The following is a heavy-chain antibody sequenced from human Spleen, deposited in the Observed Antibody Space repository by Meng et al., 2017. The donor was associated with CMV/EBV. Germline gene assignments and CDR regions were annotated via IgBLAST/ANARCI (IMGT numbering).Heavy chain of an antibody. CDR2: INSDGSST. Sequence: GGSLRLSCAASGFTFSSYWMHWVRQAPGKGLVWVSRINSDGSSTSYADSVKGRFNISRDNAKNTLYLQMNRLSAEDTAVYYCARDRVVVPPANSRGYYYYGMDVWGQGTTVTVSS. CDR3: ARDRVVVPPANSRGYYYYGMDV. V-gene: IGHV3-74*01. D-gene: IGHD2-2*01. CDR1: GFTFSSYW. J-gene: IGHJ6*02.